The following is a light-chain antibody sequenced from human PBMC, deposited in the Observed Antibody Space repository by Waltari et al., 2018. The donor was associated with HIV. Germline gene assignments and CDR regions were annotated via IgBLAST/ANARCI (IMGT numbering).Light chain of an antibody. CDR3: ASYTITSTLV. V-gene: IGLV2-14*01. J-gene: IGLJ3*02. Sequence: QSALTQPASVSGSLGQSITISCIGTSSDIATYNYVSWYQHHPVKAPRLVIYDANSLPSGVPLRFSGSKSGNTASLTISGLQAEDEADYYCASYTITSTLVFGGGTKVTVL. CDR1: SSDIATYNY. CDR2: DAN.